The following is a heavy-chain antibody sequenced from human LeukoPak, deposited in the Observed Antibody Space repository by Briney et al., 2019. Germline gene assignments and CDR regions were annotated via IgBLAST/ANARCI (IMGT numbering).Heavy chain of an antibody. CDR3: ARDRERVVATMGYY. CDR1: GYTFTSYG. V-gene: IGHV1-18*01. Sequence: ASVKVSCKSSGYTFTSYGIIWVRQAPGQGLEWMGWISAYNGNTNYAQKLQGRVTMTTDTSTSTAYMELRSLRSDDTAVYYCARDRERVVATMGYYWGQGTLVTVSS. D-gene: IGHD5-12*01. J-gene: IGHJ4*02. CDR2: ISAYNGNT.